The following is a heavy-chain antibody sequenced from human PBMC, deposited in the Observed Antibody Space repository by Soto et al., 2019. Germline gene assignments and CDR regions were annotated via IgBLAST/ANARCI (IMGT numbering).Heavy chain of an antibody. CDR2: IIPIFGTP. D-gene: IGHD6-13*01. J-gene: IGHJ6*02. Sequence: ASVKVSCKASGGTFSNYAFSWVRQAPGQGPEWMGGIIPIFGTPNYAQKFQARLTITADESTSTAYMELSSLRSEDTAVYYCARGGDIEAAVAKSEEYYGMDFWGQGTTVTVSS. V-gene: IGHV1-69*13. CDR1: GGTFSNYA. CDR3: ARGGDIEAAVAKSEEYYGMDF.